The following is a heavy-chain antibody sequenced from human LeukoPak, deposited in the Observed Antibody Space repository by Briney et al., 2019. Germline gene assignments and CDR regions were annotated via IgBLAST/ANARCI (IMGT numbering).Heavy chain of an antibody. J-gene: IGHJ3*02. CDR2: INWNGGST. CDR1: GFTFSNAW. V-gene: IGHV3-20*04. CDR3: ARTRNIIVVVPAAIGAFDI. D-gene: IGHD2-2*01. Sequence: GGSLRLACAASGFTFSNAWMSWVRQAPGKGLEWVSGINWNGGSTGYADSVKGRFTISRENAKNSLYLQMNSLRAEDTSLYYCARTRNIIVVVPAAIGAFDIWGQGTMVTVSS.